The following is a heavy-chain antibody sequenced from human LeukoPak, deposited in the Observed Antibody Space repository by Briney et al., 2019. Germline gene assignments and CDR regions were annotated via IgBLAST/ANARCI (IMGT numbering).Heavy chain of an antibody. J-gene: IGHJ4*02. CDR1: GYSISSGYY. Sequence: SETLSLTCTVSGYSISSGYYWGWIRQPPGKGLEWIGSIYHSGSTYYNPSLKSRVTISVDTSKNQFSLKLSSVTAADTAVYYCARGEAVDYWGQGTLVTVSS. CDR3: ARGEAVDY. CDR2: IYHSGST. V-gene: IGHV4-38-2*02.